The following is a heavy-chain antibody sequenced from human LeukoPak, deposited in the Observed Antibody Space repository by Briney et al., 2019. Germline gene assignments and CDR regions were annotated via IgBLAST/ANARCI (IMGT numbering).Heavy chain of an antibody. V-gene: IGHV4-34*01. CDR1: GGSFSGYY. J-gene: IGHJ5*02. CDR3: ARKRLHYCSSTSCYPGSNWFDP. D-gene: IGHD2-2*01. CDR2: INHSGST. Sequence: PSETLSLTCAVYGGSFSGYYWSWIRQPPGKGLEWIGEINHSGSTNYNPSLKSRVTISVDTSKNQFSLKLSSVTGADTDVYYCARKRLHYCSSTSCYPGSNWFDPWGQGTLVTVSS.